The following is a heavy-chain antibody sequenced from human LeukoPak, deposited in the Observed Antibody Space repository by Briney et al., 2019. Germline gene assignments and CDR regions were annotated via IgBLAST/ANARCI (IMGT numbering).Heavy chain of an antibody. V-gene: IGHV1-2*02. CDR2: INPNSGGT. CDR1: GYTFTGYY. J-gene: IGHJ4*02. CDR3: ARAGEANWGSPTDY. Sequence: ASVKVSCKASGYTFTGYYMHWVRQAPGQGLERMGWINPNSGGTNYAQKFQGRVTTTRDTSISTAYMELSRLRSDDTAVYYCARAGEANWGSPTDYWGQGTLVTVSS. D-gene: IGHD7-27*01.